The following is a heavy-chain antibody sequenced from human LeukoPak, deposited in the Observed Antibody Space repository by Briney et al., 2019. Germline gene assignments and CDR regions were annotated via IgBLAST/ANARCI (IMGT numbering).Heavy chain of an antibody. V-gene: IGHV4-61*02. Sequence: SETLSLTCSVSGASISSGSYFWTWTRQPAGKGLEWIGRIYTTGSTNYNPSLTSRVTISMDASKNQFSLNLSSVTAADTAVYYCATSPYYFYIDVWGKGTSVIVSS. CDR1: GASISSGSYF. CDR3: ATSPYYFYIDV. J-gene: IGHJ6*03. CDR2: IYTTGST.